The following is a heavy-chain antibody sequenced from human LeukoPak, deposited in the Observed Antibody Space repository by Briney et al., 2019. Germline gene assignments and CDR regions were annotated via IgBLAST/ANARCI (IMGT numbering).Heavy chain of an antibody. Sequence: SETLSLTCTVSGGSISSYYWSWIRQPPGKGLEWIGYIYYSGSTNYNPSLKSRVTISVDTSKNQSSLKLSSVTAADTAVYYCARDSPPLYSSSYVYWGQGTLVTVSS. J-gene: IGHJ4*02. D-gene: IGHD6-13*01. CDR1: GGSISSYY. CDR2: IYYSGST. CDR3: ARDSPPLYSSSYVY. V-gene: IGHV4-59*01.